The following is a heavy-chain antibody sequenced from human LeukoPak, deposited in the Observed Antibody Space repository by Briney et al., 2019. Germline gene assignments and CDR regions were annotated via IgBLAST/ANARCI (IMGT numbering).Heavy chain of an antibody. CDR3: ARWACSSTSCYIDY. V-gene: IGHV3-53*01. Sequence: GGSLRLSCAASGFTVSSNYMSWVRQAPGKGLEWVSLIYSGGSTYYADSVKGRFTISRDNSKNTLYLQMNSLRAEDTAVYYCARWACSSTSCYIDYWGQGTLVTVSS. J-gene: IGHJ4*02. D-gene: IGHD2-2*02. CDR2: IYSGGST. CDR1: GFTVSSNY.